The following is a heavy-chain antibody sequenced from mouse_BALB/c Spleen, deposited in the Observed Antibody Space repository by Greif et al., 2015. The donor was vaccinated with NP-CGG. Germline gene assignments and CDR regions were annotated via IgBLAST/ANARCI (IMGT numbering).Heavy chain of an antibody. CDR1: GFNVKDTY. D-gene: IGHD1-1*01. Sequence: EVKLMAPGAELVKPGASVKLSCTASGFNVKDTYMHWGKQRPEQGPEWIGRIDPANGNTKYDPKFQGKANITANTTSNTPYLQLSSLTSDDTAVYYCAREGLASGSRYYYAMDFWGQGTSATVSS. V-gene: IGHV14-3*02. CDR2: IDPANGNT. J-gene: IGHJ4*01. CDR3: AREGLASGSRYYYAMDF.